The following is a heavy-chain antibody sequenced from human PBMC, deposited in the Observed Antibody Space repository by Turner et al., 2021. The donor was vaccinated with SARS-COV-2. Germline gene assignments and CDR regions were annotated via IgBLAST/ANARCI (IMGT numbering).Heavy chain of an antibody. D-gene: IGHD3-3*01. J-gene: IGHJ6*02. CDR3: ARAIQYYDFWSGYFGAYGMDV. V-gene: IGHV3-48*01. Sequence: EVQLVDSGGGLVQPGGSLRLPCAASGFPFRSYHMNRVRQAPGKGRDWCSDISSGSSTIYYADSVKGRFTISRGKAKNSLYLQMNSLRAEDTAVYYCARAIQYYDFWSGYFGAYGMDVWGQGTTVTVSS. CDR1: GFPFRSYH. CDR2: ISSGSSTI.